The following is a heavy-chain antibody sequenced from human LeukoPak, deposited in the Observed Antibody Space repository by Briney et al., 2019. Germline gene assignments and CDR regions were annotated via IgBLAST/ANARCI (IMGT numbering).Heavy chain of an antibody. Sequence: GGSLRLSCAASGFPFSDHYMIWIRQAPGKGLEWVSYIDYDGTGMSYTDSVKGRFTISRDNANNTLYLQMSSLTVEDSAVYYCVKSGTFFLYYFDSWGQGTQLTVSS. J-gene: IGHJ4*02. D-gene: IGHD1-26*01. CDR3: VKSGTFFLYYFDS. CDR2: IDYDGTGM. CDR1: GFPFSDHY. V-gene: IGHV3-11*01.